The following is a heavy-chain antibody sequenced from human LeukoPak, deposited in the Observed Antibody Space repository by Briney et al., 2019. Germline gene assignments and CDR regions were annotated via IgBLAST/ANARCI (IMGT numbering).Heavy chain of an antibody. Sequence: SETLSLTCTVSGASITSYSWNWIRQPAGKGLEWIGRIHGNGSTNYNPSFKNRVTMSLDTSKSQFSLKMTSVTAADTALYFCARDMVSTWPYFYTYYYRDVWGQGTTVAVTS. CDR1: GASITSYS. J-gene: IGHJ6*03. V-gene: IGHV4-4*07. CDR2: IHGNGST. D-gene: IGHD6-13*01. CDR3: ARDMVSTWPYFYTYYYRDV.